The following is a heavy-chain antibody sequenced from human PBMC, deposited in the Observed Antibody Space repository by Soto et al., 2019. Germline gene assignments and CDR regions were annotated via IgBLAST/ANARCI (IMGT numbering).Heavy chain of an antibody. CDR2: IYPGDSDT. D-gene: IGHD6-13*01. J-gene: IGHJ4*02. Sequence: GESLKISCNGSGYSFTSYWIGWVRQMPGKGLEWMGIIYPGDSDTRYSPSFQGQVTISADKSISTAYLQWSSLKASDTAMYYCARRGDSAAAGKPFDYWGQGTLVTVSS. V-gene: IGHV5-51*01. CDR1: GYSFTSYW. CDR3: ARRGDSAAAGKPFDY.